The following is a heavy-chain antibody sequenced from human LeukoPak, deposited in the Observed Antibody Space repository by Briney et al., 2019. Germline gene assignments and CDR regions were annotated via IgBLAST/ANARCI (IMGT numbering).Heavy chain of an antibody. V-gene: IGHV3-43*01. CDR1: GFTFDDNT. Sequence: GGSLRLSCAASGFTFDDNTMHWVRQVPGKGLERVSLITRDGGSTFYADSVKGRFTITRDNNRNSLDLQMNSLRTEDTALYYCATERHRYFDHWGQGTLVTVSS. CDR2: ITRDGGST. J-gene: IGHJ4*02. CDR3: ATERHRYFDH.